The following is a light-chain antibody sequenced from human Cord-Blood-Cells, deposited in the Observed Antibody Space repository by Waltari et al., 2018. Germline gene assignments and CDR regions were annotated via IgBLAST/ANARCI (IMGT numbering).Light chain of an antibody. V-gene: IGLV2-8*01. CDR3: SSYAGSNNFDV. CDR1: SSDVGGYNY. J-gene: IGLJ1*01. Sequence: QSALPQPPSASGSPGQSVTLSCTGTSSDVGGYNYVSWYHQHPGKAPKLMIYEGSKRPSGVPDRFSGSKSGNTASLTVSGLQAEDEADYYCSSYAGSNNFDVFGTGTKVTVL. CDR2: EGS.